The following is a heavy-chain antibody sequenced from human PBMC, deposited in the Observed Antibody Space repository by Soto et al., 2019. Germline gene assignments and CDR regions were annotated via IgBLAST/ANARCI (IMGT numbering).Heavy chain of an antibody. Sequence: GASVKVSCKVSGYTLTELSMHWVRQAPGKGLEWMGGFDPEDGETIYAQKFQGRVTMTEDTSTDTAYMELSSLRSEDTAVYYCATTPYSSSWYLGITENWGQGTLVTVSS. D-gene: IGHD6-13*01. V-gene: IGHV1-24*01. CDR1: GYTLTELS. CDR2: FDPEDGET. CDR3: ATTPYSSSWYLGITEN. J-gene: IGHJ4*02.